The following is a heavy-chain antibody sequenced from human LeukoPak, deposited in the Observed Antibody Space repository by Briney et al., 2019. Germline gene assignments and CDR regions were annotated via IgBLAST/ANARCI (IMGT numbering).Heavy chain of an antibody. J-gene: IGHJ4*02. D-gene: IGHD3-10*01. V-gene: IGHV3-23*01. CDR1: GFTFSSYA. CDR2: ISGSGGST. Sequence: GGSLRLSCAASGFTFSSYAMSWVRQAPGKGLEWVSAISGSGGSTYYADSVKGRFTISRDNSKNTLYLQMNSLRAEDTAVYYGAKAGEGDLSYYFDYWGQGTLVTVSS. CDR3: AKAGEGDLSYYFDY.